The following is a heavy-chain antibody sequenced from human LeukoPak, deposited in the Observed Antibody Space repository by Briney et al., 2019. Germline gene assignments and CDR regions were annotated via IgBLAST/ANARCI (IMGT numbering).Heavy chain of an antibody. CDR2: ISYDGSNK. J-gene: IGHJ4*02. CDR3: ARDYGDSFDY. V-gene: IGHV3-30*04. D-gene: IGHD4-17*01. CDR1: GFTFSSYA. Sequence: GGSLRLSCAASGFTFSSYAMHWVHQAPGKGLEWVAVISYDGSNKYYADSVKGRFTISRDNSKNTLYLQMNSLRAEDTAVYYCARDYGDSFDYWGQGTLVTVSS.